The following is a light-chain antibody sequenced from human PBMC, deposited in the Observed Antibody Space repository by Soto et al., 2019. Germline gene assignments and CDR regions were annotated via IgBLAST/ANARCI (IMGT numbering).Light chain of an antibody. J-gene: IGKJ1*01. CDR1: QSLLHSDGNTY. CDR2: KLS. CDR3: LQTTRFPWT. Sequence: DIVMTQTPLSSPVTLGQPASISCRSSQSLLHSDGNTYLSWLQQRPGQPSRVLIYKLSNRFSGVPDRFSGSGAGTDFTLKISRVEAEDVGVYYCLQTTRFPWTFVQGTKVEIK. V-gene: IGKV2-24*01.